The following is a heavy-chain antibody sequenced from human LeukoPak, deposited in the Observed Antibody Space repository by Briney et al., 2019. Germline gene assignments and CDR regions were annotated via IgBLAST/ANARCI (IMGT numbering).Heavy chain of an antibody. J-gene: IGHJ6*02. CDR2: ISWNSGSI. D-gene: IGHD3-10*01. CDR1: GFTFDDYA. V-gene: IGHV3-9*01. Sequence: GGSLRLSCAASGFTFDDYAMHWVRQAPGKGLEWVSGISWNSGSIGYADSVKGRFTISRDNSKNTLYLQMNSLRAEDTAVYYCARLKYGSGTGYYYYYGMDVWGQGTTVTVSS. CDR3: ARLKYGSGTGYYYYYGMDV.